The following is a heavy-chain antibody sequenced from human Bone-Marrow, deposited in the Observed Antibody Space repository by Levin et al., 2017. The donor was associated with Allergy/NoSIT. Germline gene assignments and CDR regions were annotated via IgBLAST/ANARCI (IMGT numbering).Heavy chain of an antibody. V-gene: IGHV3-13*01. Sequence: PGGSLRLSCAASGFTFSSYDMHWVRQATGKGLEWVSAIGTAGDTYYPGSVKGRFTISRENAKNSLYLQMNSLRAGDTAVYYCARSKQLAYDYGMDVWGQGTTVTVSS. J-gene: IGHJ6*02. CDR1: GFTFSSYD. CDR3: ARSKQLAYDYGMDV. D-gene: IGHD6-6*01. CDR2: IGTAGDT.